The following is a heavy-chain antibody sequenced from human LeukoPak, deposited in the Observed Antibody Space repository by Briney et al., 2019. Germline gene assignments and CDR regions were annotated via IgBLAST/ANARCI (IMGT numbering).Heavy chain of an antibody. Sequence: GGSLRLSCAASGFTVSSNYMSWVRPAPGEGLEWVSVIYSGGSTYYADSVKGRFTISRDNSKNTLYLQMNSLRAEDTAVYYCARAVGRYGSGSYYRHYYYGMDVWGQGTTVTVSS. D-gene: IGHD3-10*01. CDR3: ARAVGRYGSGSYYRHYYYGMDV. J-gene: IGHJ6*02. CDR1: GFTVSSNY. CDR2: IYSGGST. V-gene: IGHV3-66*01.